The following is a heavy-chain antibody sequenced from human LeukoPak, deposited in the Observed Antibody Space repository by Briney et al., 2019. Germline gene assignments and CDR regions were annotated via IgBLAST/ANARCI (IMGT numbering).Heavy chain of an antibody. CDR1: GDSISSYY. Sequence: PSETLSLTCTVSGDSISSYYWSWIRQPPGKGLEWIGYIYYSGDTKHNPSLKSRVTISVDTSKNQFSLNLRSVTAADMAVYYCARHRAFTAPLDYWGQGTLVTVSA. V-gene: IGHV4-59*08. J-gene: IGHJ4*02. CDR3: ARHRAFTAPLDY. D-gene: IGHD3-3*02. CDR2: IYYSGDT.